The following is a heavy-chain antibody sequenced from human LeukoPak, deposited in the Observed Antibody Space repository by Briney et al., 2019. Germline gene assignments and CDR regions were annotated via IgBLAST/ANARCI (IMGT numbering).Heavy chain of an antibody. J-gene: IGHJ4*02. CDR3: ARDWNKYSSFEGY. D-gene: IGHD6-6*01. CDR1: GFTFSSYS. CDR2: ISSSSSTI. Sequence: PGGSLRLSCAASGFTFSSYSMNWVRQAPGKGLEWVSYISSSSSTIYYADSVKGRFTISRDNAKNSLYLQMNSLRAEDTAVYYCARDWNKYSSFEGYWGQGTLVTVSS. V-gene: IGHV3-48*01.